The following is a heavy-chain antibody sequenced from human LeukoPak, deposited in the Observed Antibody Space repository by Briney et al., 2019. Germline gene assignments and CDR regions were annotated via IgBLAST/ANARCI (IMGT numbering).Heavy chain of an antibody. J-gene: IGHJ4*02. D-gene: IGHD5-24*01. V-gene: IGHV5-51*01. Sequence: GESLKISCKGSGYSFTTYWIGWVRQLPGKGLERRGIIYHGDSDTRYSPSFQGQVTISAEKSISTAYLKWSSLKASDTALYYCASRKKGMATAGFDYWGQGTLVTVSS. CDR2: IYHGDSDT. CDR1: GYSFTTYW. CDR3: ASRKKGMATAGFDY.